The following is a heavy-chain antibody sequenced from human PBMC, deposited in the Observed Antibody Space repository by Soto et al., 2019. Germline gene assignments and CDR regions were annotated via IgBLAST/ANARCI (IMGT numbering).Heavy chain of an antibody. Sequence: QVQLQESGPGLVKPSQTLSLTCTVSGGSISSGGYYWSWIRQHPVRGLEWIGYISYSGSPYYNPSLQSRASISVDTSKNQFSLKLNSVTAADTAVYYCATLAYCYVDSCYEDVWGKGTTVTVSS. D-gene: IGHD2-15*01. CDR3: ATLAYCYVDSCYEDV. J-gene: IGHJ6*04. CDR1: GGSISSGGYY. CDR2: ISYSGSP. V-gene: IGHV4-31*03.